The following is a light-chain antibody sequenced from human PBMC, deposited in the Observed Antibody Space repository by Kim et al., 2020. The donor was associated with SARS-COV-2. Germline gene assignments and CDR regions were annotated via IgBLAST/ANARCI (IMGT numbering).Light chain of an antibody. Sequence: SYELTQPPSVSVSPGQTVTITCSGDKLGEKYSSWYQQQPGQAPVLVIYQDTKRPSGIPERFAGSNSGNTATLTISGAQAMDEADYYCQACDNTWVFG. J-gene: IGLJ1*01. CDR3: QACDNTWV. CDR2: QDT. V-gene: IGLV3-1*01. CDR1: KLGEKY.